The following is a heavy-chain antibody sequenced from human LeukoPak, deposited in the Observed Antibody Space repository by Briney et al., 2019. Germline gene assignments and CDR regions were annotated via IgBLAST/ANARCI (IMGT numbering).Heavy chain of an antibody. J-gene: IGHJ4*02. V-gene: IGHV3-23*01. D-gene: IGHD4-17*01. CDR1: GFTFSSYA. CDR2: IRGSGGST. Sequence: GGSLRLSCAASGFTFSSYAMSWVRQAPGKGLEWVSAIRGSGGSTYYADSVKGRFTISRDNSKNTLYLQMNSLRAEDTAVYYCAKGPTGGDYEDYWGQGTLVTVSS. CDR3: AKGPTGGDYEDY.